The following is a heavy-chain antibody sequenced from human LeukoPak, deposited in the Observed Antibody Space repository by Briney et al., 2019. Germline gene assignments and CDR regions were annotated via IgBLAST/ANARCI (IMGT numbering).Heavy chain of an antibody. V-gene: IGHV3-30*02. CDR3: ARHLSGVTGYTYGRGIDY. CDR1: GFTFSDYS. CDR2: IRYDGNNK. D-gene: IGHD5-18*01. Sequence: GGSLRLSCAASGFTFSDYSMHWVRQAPGKGLNWVAFIRYDGNNKYYADSVRGRFTISRDNSKNMLYLEMNSLSTEDTAVYYCARHLSGVTGYTYGRGIDYWGQGTLVTVSS. J-gene: IGHJ4*02.